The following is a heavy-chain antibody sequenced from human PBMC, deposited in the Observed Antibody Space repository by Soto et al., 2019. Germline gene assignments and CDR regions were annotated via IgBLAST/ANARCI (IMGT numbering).Heavy chain of an antibody. CDR3: ARDIRRNYYYYYMDV. CDR1: GFTVSSNY. V-gene: IGHV3-53*04. Sequence: GGSLRLSCAASGFTVSSNYMSWVRQAPGKGLEWVSVIYSGGSTYYADSVKGRFTISRHNSKNTLYLQMNSLRAEDTAVYYCARDIRRNYYYYYMDVWGKGTTVTVSS. CDR2: IYSGGST. J-gene: IGHJ6*03.